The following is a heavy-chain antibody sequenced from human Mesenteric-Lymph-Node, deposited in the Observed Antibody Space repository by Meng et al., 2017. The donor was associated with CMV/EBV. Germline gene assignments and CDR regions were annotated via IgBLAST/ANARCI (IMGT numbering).Heavy chain of an antibody. CDR3: ARGSSYDILTGYFDY. J-gene: IGHJ4*02. Sequence: QVPLHQWGEGLLKPSETLSVTCAGYGGSFSGYYWNWIRQSPEKGLEWIGEINHSGSTTYNPSFTSRIIISVDTSTNQISLNMSSVTAADTAVYYCARGSSYDILTGYFDYWGQGALVTVSS. D-gene: IGHD3-9*01. CDR2: INHSGST. V-gene: IGHV4-34*01. CDR1: GGSFSGYY.